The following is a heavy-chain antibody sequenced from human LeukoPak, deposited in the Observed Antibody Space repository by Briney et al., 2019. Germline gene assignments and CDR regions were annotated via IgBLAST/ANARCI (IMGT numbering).Heavy chain of an antibody. D-gene: IGHD3-22*01. CDR1: GFTFTNYA. CDR3: AKRYYDSSGYFDAFDI. J-gene: IGHJ3*02. Sequence: PGGSLRLSCAASGFTFTNYAMTWVRQAPGKGLEWVSTITGSATGTHYAYSVQGRFTISRDNSKNTLYLQMNSLRAEDTAVYYCAKRYYDSSGYFDAFDIWGQGTMVTVTS. CDR2: ITGSATGT. V-gene: IGHV3-23*01.